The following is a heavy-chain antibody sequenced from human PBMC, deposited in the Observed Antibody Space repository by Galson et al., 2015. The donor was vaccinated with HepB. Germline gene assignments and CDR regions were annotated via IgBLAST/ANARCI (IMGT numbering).Heavy chain of an antibody. Sequence: SVKVSCKASGGTFSSYAISWVRQAPGQGLEWMGRIIPILGIANYAQKFQGRVTITADKSTSTAYMELSSLRSEDTAVYYCARASSSHLIFYYGMDVWGQGTTVTVSS. J-gene: IGHJ6*02. D-gene: IGHD2-2*01. V-gene: IGHV1-69*04. CDR3: ARASSSHLIFYYGMDV. CDR1: GGTFSSYA. CDR2: IIPILGIA.